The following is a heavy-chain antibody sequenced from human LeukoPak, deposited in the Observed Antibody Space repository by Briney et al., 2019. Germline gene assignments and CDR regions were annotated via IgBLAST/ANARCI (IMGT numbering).Heavy chain of an antibody. CDR1: GYTFTSYY. CDR3: ARDRSPAPGRSYGRGHFDY. V-gene: IGHV1-46*01. CDR2: INPSGGST. D-gene: IGHD5-18*01. Sequence: GASVKVSCKASGYTFTSYYMHWVRQAPGQGLEWMGIINPSGGSTSYAQKFQGRVTMTRDTSISTAYMELSRLRSDDTAVYYCARDRSPAPGRSYGRGHFDYWGQGTLVTVSS. J-gene: IGHJ4*02.